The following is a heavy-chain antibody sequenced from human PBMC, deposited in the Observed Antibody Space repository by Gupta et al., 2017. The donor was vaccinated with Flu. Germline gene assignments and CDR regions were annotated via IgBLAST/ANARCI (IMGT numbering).Heavy chain of an antibody. CDR3: ARRRGMSALDI. Sequence: TCAVQGCSFTGYYWSWIRHSPDKGLEWIGEVHENGSSNYHPALNSRAIVSLDKSKVEFYLTLTSVNVVDADVYYCARRRGMSALDIWGQGTIVVVSS. CDR1: GCSFTGYY. J-gene: IGHJ3*02. CDR2: VHENGSS. V-gene: IGHV4-34*01. D-gene: IGHD3-16*01.